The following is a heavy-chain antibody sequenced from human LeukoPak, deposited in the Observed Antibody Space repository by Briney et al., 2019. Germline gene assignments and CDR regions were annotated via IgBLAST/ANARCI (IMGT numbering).Heavy chain of an antibody. CDR1: GLTFSSYS. CDR3: AKDQYSSGSDY. V-gene: IGHV3-23*01. CDR2: ISGSGGST. Sequence: GGSLRLSCAASGLTFSSYSMNWVRQAPGKGLEWVSAISGSGGSTYYADSVKGRFTISRDNSKNTLYLQMNSLRAEDTAVYYCAKDQYSSGSDYWGQGTLVTVSS. D-gene: IGHD6-19*01. J-gene: IGHJ4*02.